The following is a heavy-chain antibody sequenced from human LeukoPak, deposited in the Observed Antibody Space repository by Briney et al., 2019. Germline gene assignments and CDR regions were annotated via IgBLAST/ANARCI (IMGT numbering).Heavy chain of an antibody. Sequence: GGSLRLSCAASGFTFSAYGMHWVRQAPGKGLEWVATISYDVTNEYYADSVKGRFTISRDNSKNTLYLQMNSLRAEDTAVYYCAKDKWGWAQPFFDYWGQGTLVTVSS. CDR1: GFTFSAYG. D-gene: IGHD2-15*01. CDR3: AKDKWGWAQPFFDY. CDR2: ISYDVTNE. V-gene: IGHV3-30*18. J-gene: IGHJ4*02.